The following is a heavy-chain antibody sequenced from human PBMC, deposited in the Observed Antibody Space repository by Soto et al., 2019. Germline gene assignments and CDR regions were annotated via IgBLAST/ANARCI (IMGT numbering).Heavy chain of an antibody. V-gene: IGHV3-23*05. D-gene: IGHD2-2*01. CDR1: GFTFTNYL. Sequence: EVQLLESGGDLVQPGGSLRLSCAASGFTFTNYLMTWVRQAPGKGLEWVSSIDKSGGDTYYADSVKGRFTISRDNSKNTLYLQMNGLRAGDTALYYCPKDTYSRSWYFWGQGTLVTVSS. CDR3: PKDTYSRSWYF. CDR2: IDKSGGDT. J-gene: IGHJ4*02.